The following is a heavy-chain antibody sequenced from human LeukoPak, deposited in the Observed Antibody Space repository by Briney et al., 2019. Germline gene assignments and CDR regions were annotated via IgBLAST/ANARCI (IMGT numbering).Heavy chain of an antibody. J-gene: IGHJ4*02. CDR1: GGSFSGYY. V-gene: IGHV4-34*01. Sequence: PSETLSLTCAVYGGSFSGYYWSWIRQPPGKGLEWIGEINHSGSTNYNPSLKSRVTISVDTSKNQFSLKLSSVTAADTAVYYCAGGEWLRSWFGYWGQGTLVTVSS. D-gene: IGHD5-12*01. CDR3: AGGEWLRSWFGY. CDR2: INHSGST.